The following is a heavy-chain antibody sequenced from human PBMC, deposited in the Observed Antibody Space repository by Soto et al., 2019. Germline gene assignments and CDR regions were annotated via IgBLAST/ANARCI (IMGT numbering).Heavy chain of an antibody. D-gene: IGHD3-10*01. CDR2: ISWNSDNI. V-gene: IGHV3-9*01. CDR3: AKDISGAGIFGSGSHIFDY. Sequence: EVQLVESGGGLVQPGRSLRLSCVASGFTFDDYAMHWVRQAPGKGLEWVSGISWNSDNIAYADSVQGRFTISRDNAKNSLSLQMNSLSTDDTALYYCAKDISGAGIFGSGSHIFDYWGQGTLITVSS. CDR1: GFTFDDYA. J-gene: IGHJ4*02.